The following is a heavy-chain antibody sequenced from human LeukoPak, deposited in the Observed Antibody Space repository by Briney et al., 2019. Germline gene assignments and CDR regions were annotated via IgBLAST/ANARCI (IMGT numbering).Heavy chain of an antibody. CDR1: GFTFSSYG. CDR2: ISYDGSNK. Sequence: PGRSLRLSCAASGFTFSSYGMHWVRQAPGKGLEWVAVISYDGSNKYYADSVKGRFTISRDNSKNTLYLQMNSLRAEDTAVYYCAREGPTDSSTWYKFNWFDPWGQGTLVTVSS. J-gene: IGHJ5*02. D-gene: IGHD6-13*01. CDR3: AREGPTDSSTWYKFNWFDP. V-gene: IGHV3-30*03.